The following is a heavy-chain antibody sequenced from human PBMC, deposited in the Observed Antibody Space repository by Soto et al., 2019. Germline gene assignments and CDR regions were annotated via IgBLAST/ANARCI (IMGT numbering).Heavy chain of an antibody. CDR2: IIPIFGTA. CDR3: ARGSRQFGGYTES. Sequence: ASVKVSCKASGGTFSSYSISWVRRAPGQGLEWMGGIIPIFGTANYAQKFQGRVTIAADESTSTAYMELSSLRSEDTAVYYCARGSRQFGGYTESWGQGTLVTVSS. D-gene: IGHD5-12*01. J-gene: IGHJ5*02. V-gene: IGHV1-69*13. CDR1: GGTFSSYS.